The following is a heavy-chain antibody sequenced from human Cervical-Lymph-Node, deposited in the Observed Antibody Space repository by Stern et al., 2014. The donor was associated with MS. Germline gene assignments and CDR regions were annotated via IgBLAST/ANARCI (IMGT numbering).Heavy chain of an antibody. Sequence: VQLVESGSEVKKPGASVKVSCKSSEYTHNNYLIHLGRQAPGQRPALMGVINPSGDHNYEQKVQVKATLTTDASTRQFYMGLIRLRSEDTAVYYCAVRYCSGGRCYSVPDVWGQGTTVIVSS. CDR1: EYTHNNYL. J-gene: IGHJ6*02. V-gene: IGHV1-46*02. D-gene: IGHD2-15*01. CDR3: AVRYCSGGRCYSVPDV. CDR2: INPSGDH.